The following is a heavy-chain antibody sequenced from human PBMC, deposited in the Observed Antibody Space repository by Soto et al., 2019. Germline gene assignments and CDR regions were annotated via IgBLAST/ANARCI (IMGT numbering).Heavy chain of an antibody. CDR2: IWYDGSNR. J-gene: IGHJ4*02. Sequence: QVQLVESGGGVVQPGRSLRLSCAASGFTFSSYGMHWVRQAPGKGLEWVAVIWYDGSNRYYADSVKGRFTISRDNSKNTLYLEMNSLRAEDTAVYYCARDDLYSSGWRLDYWGQGTLVTVSS. D-gene: IGHD6-19*01. CDR3: ARDDLYSSGWRLDY. CDR1: GFTFSSYG. V-gene: IGHV3-33*01.